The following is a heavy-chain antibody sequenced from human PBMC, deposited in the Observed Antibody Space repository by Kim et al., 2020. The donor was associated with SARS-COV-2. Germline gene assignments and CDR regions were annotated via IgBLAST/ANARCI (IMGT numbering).Heavy chain of an antibody. Sequence: SIKYSADSEKGRFTISRDDPNNPLYLQMNSLRAEDTAVYYCAKFRYAVEYWGQGTLVTVSS. D-gene: IGHD2-8*01. J-gene: IGHJ4*02. CDR2: SIK. V-gene: IGHV3-23*05. CDR3: AKFRYAVEY.